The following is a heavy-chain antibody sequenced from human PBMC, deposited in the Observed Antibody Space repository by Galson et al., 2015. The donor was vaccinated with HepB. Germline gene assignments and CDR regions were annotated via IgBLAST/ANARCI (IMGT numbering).Heavy chain of an antibody. CDR2: INPSGGRT. CDR1: GYTFSTYY. V-gene: IGHV1-46*01. D-gene: IGHD2-2*01. Sequence: PVKVSCKASGYTFSTYYIHWVRQAPGQGLEWMGIINPSGGRTPYAQKFQDTATMTRDTSTSTVYMELSSLRSEDTAVYYCATIRVGYCITTSCKADDFDIWGQGTMVTVSS. CDR3: ATIRVGYCITTSCKADDFDI. J-gene: IGHJ3*02.